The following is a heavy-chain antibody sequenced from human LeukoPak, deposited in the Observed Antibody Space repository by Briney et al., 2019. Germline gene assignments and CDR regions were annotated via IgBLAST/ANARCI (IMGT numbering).Heavy chain of an antibody. CDR1: GGSISSGSYY. CDR2: IYTCGST. Sequence: KASETLSLTCTVSGGSISSGSYYWSWIRQPAGKGLEWIGRIYTCGSTNYNPSLKSRVTISVDTSKNQFSLKLSSVTAADTAVYYCASGILLSGSLDFDYWGQGTLVTVSS. D-gene: IGHD1-26*01. V-gene: IGHV4-61*02. CDR3: ASGILLSGSLDFDY. J-gene: IGHJ4*02.